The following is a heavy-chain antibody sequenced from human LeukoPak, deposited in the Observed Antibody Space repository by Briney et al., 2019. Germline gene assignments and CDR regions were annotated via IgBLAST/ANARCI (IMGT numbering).Heavy chain of an antibody. J-gene: IGHJ4*02. CDR1: GFTFSSYG. CDR3: AKGRGSGWPYSFDY. V-gene: IGHV3-33*06. Sequence: PGGSLRLSCAASGFTFSSYGMHWVRQAPGKGLEWVAVAYGDGDSKYYADSVKGRFSISRDNSKNTLYLQMNSLRAEDTAVYYCAKGRGSGWPYSFDYWGQGTLVSVSS. D-gene: IGHD6-19*01. CDR2: AYGDGDSK.